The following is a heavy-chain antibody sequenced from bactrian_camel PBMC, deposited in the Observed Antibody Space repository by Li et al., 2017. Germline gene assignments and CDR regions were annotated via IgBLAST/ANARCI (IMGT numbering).Heavy chain of an antibody. Sequence: VQLVESGGGLVQPGGSLRLSCAASGFTGFTFSSYYMYWVRQAPGKGLEWVSTVSSDGGTTYHADSVKGRFTISRDNGKNTVYLQMNNLMPEDTAVYYCAAGGRFTYSCSWPVAASVFDYWGQGTQVTVS. CDR3: AAGGRFTYSCSWPVAASVFDY. CDR1: GFTGFTFSSYY. J-gene: IGHJ6*01. CDR2: VSSDGGTT. D-gene: IGHD7*01. V-gene: IGHV3S40*01.